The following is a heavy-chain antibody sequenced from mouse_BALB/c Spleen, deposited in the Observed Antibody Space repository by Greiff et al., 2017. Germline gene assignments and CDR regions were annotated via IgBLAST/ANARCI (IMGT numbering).Heavy chain of an antibody. V-gene: IGHV1-7*01. Sequence: VMLVESGAELAKPGASVKMSCKASGYTFTSYWMHWVKQRPGQGLEWIGYINPSTGYTEYNQKFKDKATLTADKSSSTAYMQLSSLTSEDSAVYYCARSRRYDVGYYAMDYWGQGTSVTVSS. CDR3: ARSRRYDVGYYAMDY. D-gene: IGHD2-14*01. CDR2: INPSTGYT. CDR1: GYTFTSYW. J-gene: IGHJ4*01.